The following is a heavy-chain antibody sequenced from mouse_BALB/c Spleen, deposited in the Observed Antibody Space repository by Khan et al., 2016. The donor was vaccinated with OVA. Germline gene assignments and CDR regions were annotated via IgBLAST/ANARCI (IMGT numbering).Heavy chain of an antibody. CDR1: GYTLTNYG. V-gene: IGHV9-3-1*01. Sequence: QIQLVQSGPELKKPGETVKISCKASGYTLTNYGMNWVKQAPGKGLKWMGWINTYTGEPTYAEDFKGRIAFSLETSASTASLQINNLKKEDTATYFCARSNGNYWFAYWGQGTLVTVSA. CDR3: ARSNGNYWFAY. J-gene: IGHJ3*01. CDR2: INTYTGEP. D-gene: IGHD2-1*01.